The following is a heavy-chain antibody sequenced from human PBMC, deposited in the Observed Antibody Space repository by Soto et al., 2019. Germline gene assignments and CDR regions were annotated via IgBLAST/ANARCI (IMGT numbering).Heavy chain of an antibody. V-gene: IGHV4-4*02. CDR3: VRLNRDYYYYGMDV. CDR2: IDHNGII. CDR1: GDSISNSKW. J-gene: IGHJ6*02. Sequence: SETLSLTCAVSGDSISNSKWWTWVRQTPGKGLEWIGKIDHNGIINYNPSLESRVTILKDNSKNQLSLKLSSVTGADSAVYYCVRLNRDYYYYGMDVWGQGATVTVSS.